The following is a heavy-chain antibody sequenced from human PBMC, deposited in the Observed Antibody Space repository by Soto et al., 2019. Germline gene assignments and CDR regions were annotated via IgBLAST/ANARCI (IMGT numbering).Heavy chain of an antibody. J-gene: IGHJ4*02. CDR1: GFTFSNYG. Sequence: QVQLVESGGGGVQPGRSLRLSCAASGFTFSNYGMHWARQAPGKGLEWVAAILYDGSNKYYADSVKGRFTISRDNSKNTLYLQMNSLRAEATAVYYCAGGTYYFDYSGQGTQVTVSS. V-gene: IGHV3-33*01. CDR3: AGGTYYFDY. CDR2: ILYDGSNK. D-gene: IGHD3-16*01.